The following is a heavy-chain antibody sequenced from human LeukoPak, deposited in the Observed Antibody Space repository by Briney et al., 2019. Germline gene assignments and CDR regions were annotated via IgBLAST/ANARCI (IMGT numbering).Heavy chain of an antibody. CDR3: AXKXALXGSYYTNKAFDI. D-gene: IGHD3-10*01. J-gene: IGHJ3*02. CDR2: INHSGST. CDR1: GGSFSGYY. Sequence: PSETLSLTCAVYGGSFSGYYWSWIRQPPGKGLEWIGEINHSGSTNYNPSLKSRVTISVDTSKNQFSLKLSSVTAADTAVYYCAXKXALXGSYYTNKAFDIWGQGTMVTVSS. V-gene: IGHV4-34*01.